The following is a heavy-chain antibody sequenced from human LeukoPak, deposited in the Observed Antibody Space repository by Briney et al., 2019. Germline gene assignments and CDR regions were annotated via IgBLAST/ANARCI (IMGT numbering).Heavy chain of an antibody. Sequence: SEPLSLTCTVPGGSISSYYWSWIRQPPGKGLEWIGYIYYSGSTNYNPSLKSRVTISVDTSKNQFSLKLSSVTAADTAVYYCARGGRDDAFDIWGQGTMVTVSS. V-gene: IGHV4-59*01. J-gene: IGHJ3*02. CDR2: IYYSGST. CDR1: GGSISSYY. CDR3: ARGGRDDAFDI.